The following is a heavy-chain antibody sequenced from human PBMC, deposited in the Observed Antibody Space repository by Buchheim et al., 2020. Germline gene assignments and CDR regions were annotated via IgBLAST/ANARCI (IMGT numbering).Heavy chain of an antibody. J-gene: IGHJ6*02. CDR1: GGSFSGYY. CDR3: AGGQHKRMSWGSGGMDV. D-gene: IGHD7-27*01. Sequence: QVQLQQWGAGLLKPSETLSLTCAVYGGSFSGYYWSWIRQPPGKGLEWIGEINHSGSTNYNPSLKSRVTISVDTSKNQFSLKLSSVTAADTAVYYCAGGQHKRMSWGSGGMDVWGQGTT. CDR2: INHSGST. V-gene: IGHV4-34*01.